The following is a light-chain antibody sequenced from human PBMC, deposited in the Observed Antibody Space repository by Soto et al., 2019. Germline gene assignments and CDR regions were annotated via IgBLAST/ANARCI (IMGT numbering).Light chain of an antibody. CDR1: QSLLFSSNNKNY. Sequence: DIVMTQSPDSLAVSLGERATINCKSSQSLLFSSNNKNYSAWYQQKGGQPPKLLIYWASTRESGVPDRFSGSGSGTDFTLTITSLKAEDVAVYYCQQYYSPPLSFGGGTKVDIK. J-gene: IGKJ4*01. CDR2: WAS. CDR3: QQYYSPPLS. V-gene: IGKV4-1*01.